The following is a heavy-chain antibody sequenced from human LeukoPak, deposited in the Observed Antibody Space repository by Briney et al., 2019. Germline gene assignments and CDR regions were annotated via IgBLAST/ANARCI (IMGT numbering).Heavy chain of an antibody. Sequence: ASVKVSCKTSGYTFSNYGISWVRQAPGQGLEWMGWSSPFNGNTNHAQQLQGRVTMSTDTSTSAAYKELRALRLDDTAVYYCARDTGVLWFGELPSNNWFDPWGPGTLVTVSS. CDR2: SSPFNGNT. J-gene: IGHJ5*02. V-gene: IGHV1-18*01. CDR1: GYTFSNYG. CDR3: ARDTGVLWFGELPSNNWFDP. D-gene: IGHD3-10*01.